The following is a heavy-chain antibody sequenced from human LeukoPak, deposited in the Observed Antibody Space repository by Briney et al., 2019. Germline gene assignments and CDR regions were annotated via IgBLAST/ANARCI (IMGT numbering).Heavy chain of an antibody. CDR3: GRPGEGLQAYGFDL. V-gene: IGHV3-74*01. D-gene: IGHD5-24*01. CDR2: IYRDGSAT. CDR1: GFTLSSHW. Sequence: PGGSLRLSCAVSGFTLSSHWMHWVRQAPGKGLVWVSRIYRDGSATGHADSVKGRFTISRDNAKNTLYLEMNTLRTEDTAVYYCGRPGEGLQAYGFDLWGQGTMVTVSS. J-gene: IGHJ3*01.